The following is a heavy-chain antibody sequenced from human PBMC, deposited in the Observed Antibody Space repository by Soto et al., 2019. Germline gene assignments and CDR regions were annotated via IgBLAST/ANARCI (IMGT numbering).Heavy chain of an antibody. CDR3: ARGGTSKSGHLWYFDL. D-gene: IGHD1-1*01. CDR1: GFTFDSYT. V-gene: IGHV3-21*01. CDR2: ISATTTYR. Sequence: EVQVVESGGGLVKPGGSLRLSCTASGFTFDSYTMNWLRQAPGRGLEWVSSISATTTYRYYADSVEGRFTISRDNAKNSLYLQTTSLGADDTAVYYCARGGTSKSGHLWYFDLWGRGTLVTVSS. J-gene: IGHJ2*01.